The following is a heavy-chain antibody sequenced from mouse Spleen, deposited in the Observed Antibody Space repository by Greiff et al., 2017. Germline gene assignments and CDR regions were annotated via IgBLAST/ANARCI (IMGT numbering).Heavy chain of an antibody. J-gene: IGHJ2*01. CDR3: ARGGNYGYGYFDY. V-gene: IGHV1-4*01. Sequence: QVQLKESGAELARPGASVKMSCKASGYTFTSYTMHWVKQRPGQGLEWIGYINPSSGYTNYNQKFKDKATLTADKSSSTAYMQLSSLTSEDSAVYYCARGGNYGYGYFDYWGQGTTLTVSS. D-gene: IGHD2-2*01. CDR1: GYTFTSYT. CDR2: INPSSGYT.